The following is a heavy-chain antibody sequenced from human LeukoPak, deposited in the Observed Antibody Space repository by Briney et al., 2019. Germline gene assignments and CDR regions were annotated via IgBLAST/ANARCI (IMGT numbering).Heavy chain of an antibody. CDR2: ISPDSNYK. Sequence: GGSLRLSCAASGFTFSTYSMNWLRVAPGKGREWGSSISPDSNYKYYVDSVKGRFTISRDNAKSSLCLQMNSLRAEDTAVYYCVRGGYRGFDYEYWGQGTLVTVSS. CDR1: GFTFSTYS. D-gene: IGHD5-12*01. V-gene: IGHV3-21*01. J-gene: IGHJ4*02. CDR3: VRGGYRGFDYEY.